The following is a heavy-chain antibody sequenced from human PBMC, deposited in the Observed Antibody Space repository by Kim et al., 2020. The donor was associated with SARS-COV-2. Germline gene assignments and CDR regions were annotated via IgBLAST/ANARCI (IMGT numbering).Heavy chain of an antibody. V-gene: IGHV4-34*01. CDR3: ARGGVVLAAVPALKLNWF. CDR2: INHSGST. CDR1: GGSFSGYY. J-gene: IGHJ5*01. D-gene: IGHD2-2*01. Sequence: SETLSLTCAVYGGSFSGYYWSWIRQPPGKGLEWIGEINHSGSTNYNPSLKSRVTISVDTSKNQFSLKLSSVTAADTAVYYCARGGVVLAAVPALKLNWF.